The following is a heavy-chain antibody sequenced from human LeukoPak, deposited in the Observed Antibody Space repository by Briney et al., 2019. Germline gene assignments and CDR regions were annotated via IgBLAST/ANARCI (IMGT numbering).Heavy chain of an antibody. J-gene: IGHJ4*02. D-gene: IGHD7-27*01. CDR2: IYSGGSR. V-gene: IGHV3-69-1*01. CDR3: TREEGGKLGIDYYFDY. Sequence: GGSLRLSCAASGFTFDDYAMHWVRQGPGKGLEWVSGIYSGGSRYYADSVKGRFTISRDNAKKSLYLQMNSLRAEDTAVYYCTREEGGKLGIDYYFDYWGQGTLVTVSS. CDR1: GFTFDDYA.